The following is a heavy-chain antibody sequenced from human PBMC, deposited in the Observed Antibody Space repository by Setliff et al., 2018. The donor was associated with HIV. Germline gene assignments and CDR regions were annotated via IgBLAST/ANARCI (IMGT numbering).Heavy chain of an antibody. V-gene: IGHV4-39*07. CDR2: VDYTGST. D-gene: IGHD3-22*01. Sequence: SETLSLTCTVSGGSISTSNYYWGWVRQPPGKGLEWVGNVDYTGSTYYNPSLKSRVTISVDTSKNQFSLRLNSVTAEDTAVYYCARAYNVYDYRFDSSGYDYWGQGTLVTVSS. J-gene: IGHJ4*02. CDR3: ARAYNVYDYRFDSSGYDY. CDR1: GGSISTSNYY.